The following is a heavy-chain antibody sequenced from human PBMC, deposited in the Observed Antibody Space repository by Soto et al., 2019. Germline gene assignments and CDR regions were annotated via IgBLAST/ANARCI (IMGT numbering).Heavy chain of an antibody. CDR3: KRWYGSISIWLGAR. Sequence: GGSLRRSCSGSGFIFKMYCMHWVRQSPGKGLVWISRIYNDGTYSDYADSVRGRFTISRDNVNDTLYLQMNNLRAEDSGLYYCKRWYGSISIWLGARWGQGT. CDR1: GFIFKMYC. CDR2: IYNDGTYS. V-gene: IGHV3-74*01. D-gene: IGHD5-12*01. J-gene: IGHJ4*02.